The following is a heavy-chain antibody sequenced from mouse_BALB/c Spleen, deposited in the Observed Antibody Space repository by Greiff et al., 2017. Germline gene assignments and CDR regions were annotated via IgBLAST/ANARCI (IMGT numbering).Heavy chain of an antibody. J-gene: IGHJ1*01. CDR3: ARFGDGYYWYFDV. V-gene: IGHV3-8*02. CDR2: ISYSGST. D-gene: IGHD2-3*01. CDR1: GDSITSGY. Sequence: DVKLQESGPSLVKPSQTLSLTCSVTGDSITSGYWNWIRKFPGNKLEYMGYISYSGSTYYNPSLKSRISITRDTSKNQYYLQLNSVTTEDTATYYCARFGDGYYWYFDVWGAGTTVTVSS.